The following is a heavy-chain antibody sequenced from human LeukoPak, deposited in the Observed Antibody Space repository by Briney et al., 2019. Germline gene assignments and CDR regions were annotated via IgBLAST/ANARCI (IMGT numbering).Heavy chain of an antibody. CDR1: GGSIRSSAYN. CDR2: IHYTGTT. V-gene: IGHV4-39*07. CDR3: ARTGGSFYFYYYMDV. D-gene: IGHD1-26*01. Sequence: SETLSLTCIVSGGSIRSSAYNWGWIRQPPGKELEWIGSIHYTGTTYYNPSLKSRVTISIDTSKNQFSLKLTSVTAADTAVYYCARTGGSFYFYYYMDVWGKGTTVTVSS. J-gene: IGHJ6*03.